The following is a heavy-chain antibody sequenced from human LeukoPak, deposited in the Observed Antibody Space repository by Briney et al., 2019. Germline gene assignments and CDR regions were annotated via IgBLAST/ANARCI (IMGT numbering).Heavy chain of an antibody. CDR2: IYYSGST. J-gene: IGHJ4*02. Sequence: SETLSLTCTVSGGSISSYYWSWIRQPPGKGLEWIGYIYYSGSTNYNPSLKSRVTISVDTSKSQFSLKLSSVTAADTAVYYCARGWEGYDYSNLFLDYWGQGTLVTVSS. D-gene: IGHD4-11*01. CDR1: GGSISSYY. V-gene: IGHV4-59*01. CDR3: ARGWEGYDYSNLFLDY.